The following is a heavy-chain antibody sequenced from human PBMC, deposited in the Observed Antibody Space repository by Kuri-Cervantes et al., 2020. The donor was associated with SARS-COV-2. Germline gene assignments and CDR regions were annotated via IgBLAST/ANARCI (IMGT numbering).Heavy chain of an antibody. V-gene: IGHV3-11*04. CDR3: ARDASPGIAARPAGLDY. CDR2: IGPSGTTK. Sequence: GESLKISCTASGFIFSDYYMTWIRQAPGKGLEWVSNIGPSGTTKYYADSVKGRFTISRDNAKNSLYLQMNSLGAEDTAVYYCARDASPGIAARPAGLDYWGQGTLVTVSS. D-gene: IGHD6-6*01. CDR1: GFIFSDYY. J-gene: IGHJ4*02.